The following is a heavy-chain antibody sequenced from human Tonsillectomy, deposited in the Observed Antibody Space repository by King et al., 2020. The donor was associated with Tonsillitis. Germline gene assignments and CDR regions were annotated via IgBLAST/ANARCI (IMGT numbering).Heavy chain of an antibody. D-gene: IGHD6-13*01. CDR1: GGSIRSGGYS. CDR2: IYFSGST. CDR3: ARVGPSLAAADTGGVY. Sequence: VQLQESGPGLVKPSETLSLTCAVSGGSIRSGGYSWSWIRQPPGRGLEWIGYIYFSGSTYYNPSLMSRLTISVDTSNNQYSLRLNSVTAADTAVYYCARVGPSLAAADTGGVYWGQGILVTVSS. J-gene: IGHJ4*02. V-gene: IGHV4-30-4*07.